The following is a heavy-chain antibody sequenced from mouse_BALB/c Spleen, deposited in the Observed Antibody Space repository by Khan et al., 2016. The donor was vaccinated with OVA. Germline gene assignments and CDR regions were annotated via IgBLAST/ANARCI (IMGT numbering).Heavy chain of an antibody. CDR2: INTHSGVP. CDR3: ARGGAAYYRNDGGVMDY. V-gene: IGHV9-4*02. J-gene: IGHJ4*01. D-gene: IGHD2-14*01. CDR1: GYTFTNAG. Sequence: QIQLVQSGPELKKPGETVRISCKASGYTFTNAGMQWVQKMPGKGLKWIGWINTHSGVPKYAEDFKGRFAFSLETSASTVYLQITNLKNDDTATYFCARGGAAYYRNDGGVMDYWGQGTSVTVSS.